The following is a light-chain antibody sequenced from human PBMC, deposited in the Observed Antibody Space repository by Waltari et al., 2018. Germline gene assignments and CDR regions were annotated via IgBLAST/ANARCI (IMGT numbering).Light chain of an antibody. CDR3: SSYTTSSAPGV. J-gene: IGLJ1*01. CDR2: EVS. V-gene: IGLV2-14*01. CDR1: DSDVGAYDF. Sequence: QSALTQPASVSGSPGQSITISCSGTDSDVGAYDFVSWYQQHPGKAPHLIIYEVSNLPSGISKRFSASKSGTTASLTISGLQAEDEADYYCSSYTTSSAPGVFGTGTRVTVL.